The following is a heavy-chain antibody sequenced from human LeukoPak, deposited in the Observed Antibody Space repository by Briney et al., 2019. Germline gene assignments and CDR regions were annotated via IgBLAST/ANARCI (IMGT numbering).Heavy chain of an antibody. J-gene: IGHJ5*02. Sequence: GSLRLSCAASGFTFSSYAMSWVRQAPGKGLEWVSAISGSGGSTYYADSVKGRFTISRDNSKNTLYLQMNSLRAEDTAVYYCAKAGYPEYYDFWSGYYSWFDPWGQGTLVTVSS. CDR2: ISGSGGST. CDR1: GFTFSSYA. D-gene: IGHD3-3*01. V-gene: IGHV3-23*01. CDR3: AKAGYPEYYDFWSGYYSWFDP.